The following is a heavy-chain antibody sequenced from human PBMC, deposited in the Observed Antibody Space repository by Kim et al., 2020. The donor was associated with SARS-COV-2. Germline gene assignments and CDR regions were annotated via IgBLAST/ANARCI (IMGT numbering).Heavy chain of an antibody. CDR2: IYYSGST. CDR1: GGSISSGDYY. Sequence: SETLSLTCTVSGGSISSGDYYWSWIRQPPGKGLEWIGYIYYSGSTYYNPSLKSRVTISVDTSKNQFSLKLSSVTAADTAVYYCASAHDYSNLWFDPWGQGTLVTVSS. D-gene: IGHD4-4*01. J-gene: IGHJ5*02. CDR3: ASAHDYSNLWFDP. V-gene: IGHV4-30-4*01.